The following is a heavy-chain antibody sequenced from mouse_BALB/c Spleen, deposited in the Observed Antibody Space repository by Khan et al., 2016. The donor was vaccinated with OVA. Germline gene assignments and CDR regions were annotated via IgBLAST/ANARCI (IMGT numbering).Heavy chain of an antibody. CDR1: GYIFTSYW. J-gene: IGHJ2*01. V-gene: IGHV1-76*01. D-gene: IGHD3-2*02. CDR2: IYPGTDNS. Sequence: QVQLKQSGAELVRPGASVKLSCETSGYIFTSYWIHWVKQRSGQGLEWIARIYPGTDNSYYNEKFKDKATLTADKSSSTAYMQLSSLKSEDSDVYFCAREEALYHLDHWGQGTTLTVSS. CDR3: AREEALYHLDH.